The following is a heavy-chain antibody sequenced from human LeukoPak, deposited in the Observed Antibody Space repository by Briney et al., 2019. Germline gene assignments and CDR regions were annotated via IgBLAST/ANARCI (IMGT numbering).Heavy chain of an antibody. J-gene: IGHJ4*02. V-gene: IGHV1-2*02. CDR3: ARVWGAGYSYGYFDY. Sequence: ASVKVSCKASGYTVTGSFLHWGRQAPGQGLELMGWSNPNSGGTHYAQKFQGRVAMTRDTCISTVYMELSRLRSADTDVYYCARVWGAGYSYGYFDYGGQGTLVTVSS. CDR1: GYTVTGSF. CDR2: SNPNSGGT. D-gene: IGHD5-18*01.